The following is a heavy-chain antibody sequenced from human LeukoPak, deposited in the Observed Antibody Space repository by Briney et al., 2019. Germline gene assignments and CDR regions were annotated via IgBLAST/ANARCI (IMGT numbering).Heavy chain of an antibody. CDR1: GYTFTSNY. Sequence: ASVKVSCKAFGYTFTSNYMHWVRQAPGQGPEWMGVISPSGGSTTYAQKFQGRVTLTRDMSTSTVYMELSSLRSEDTAVYYCARLYGSGRYNWFDPWGQGTLVTVSS. CDR2: ISPSGGST. D-gene: IGHD3-10*01. V-gene: IGHV1-46*01. CDR3: ARLYGSGRYNWFDP. J-gene: IGHJ5*02.